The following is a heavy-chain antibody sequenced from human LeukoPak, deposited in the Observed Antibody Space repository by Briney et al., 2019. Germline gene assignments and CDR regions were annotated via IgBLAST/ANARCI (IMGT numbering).Heavy chain of an antibody. CDR3: ARGLDDYGSFDY. D-gene: IGHD4-17*01. V-gene: IGHV3-21*01. J-gene: IGHJ4*02. CDR2: ISSSSSYI. CDR1: GFTFSSYS. Sequence: GGSLRLSCAASGFTFSSYSMNWVRQAPGKGLEWVSSISSSSSYIYYADSVKGRFTISRDSAKNSLYLQMNSLRAEDTAVYYCARGLDDYGSFDYWGQGTLVTVSS.